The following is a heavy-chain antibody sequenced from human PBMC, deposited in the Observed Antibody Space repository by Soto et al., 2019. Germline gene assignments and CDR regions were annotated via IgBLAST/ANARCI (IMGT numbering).Heavy chain of an antibody. D-gene: IGHD2-15*01. Sequence: QVQLQESGPGLVKPSETLSLTCTVSGGSISSYYWSWMRQPPGKGLEWIGYIYYSGSTNYNPSLKSRVTISVDTSKNQFSLKLSSVTAADTAVYYCARTHCSGGSCYMVGYYFDYWGQGTLVTVSS. V-gene: IGHV4-59*01. CDR1: GGSISSYY. CDR3: ARTHCSGGSCYMVGYYFDY. CDR2: IYYSGST. J-gene: IGHJ4*02.